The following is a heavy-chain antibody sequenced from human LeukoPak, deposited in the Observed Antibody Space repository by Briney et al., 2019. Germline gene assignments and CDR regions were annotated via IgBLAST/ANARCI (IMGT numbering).Heavy chain of an antibody. Sequence: ASVKVSCKASGYTFTGYYMHWVRQAPGQGLEWMGWINPNSGGTNYAQKFQGRVTMTRDTSISTAYMELSRLRSDDTAVYYCARVWWELPYDAFDIWGQGTMVTVSS. D-gene: IGHD1-26*01. V-gene: IGHV1-2*02. CDR3: ARVWWELPYDAFDI. CDR1: GYTFTGYY. CDR2: INPNSGGT. J-gene: IGHJ3*02.